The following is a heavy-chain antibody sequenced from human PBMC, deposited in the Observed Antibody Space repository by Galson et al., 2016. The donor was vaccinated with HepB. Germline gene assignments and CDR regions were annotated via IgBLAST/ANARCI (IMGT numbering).Heavy chain of an antibody. V-gene: IGHV3-15*01. J-gene: IGHJ4*02. CDR1: GFTFSDAW. CDR2: ILSKAHGGTT. Sequence: LRLSCAASGFTFSDAWMMWVRQAPGKGLEWVGRILSKAHGGTTHYAAPVKGRFTISRDDSENTLYLQMNSLKIEDTAIYYCTLSDFSGYWGQGTLVTVSS. D-gene: IGHD4-11*01. CDR3: TLSDFSGY.